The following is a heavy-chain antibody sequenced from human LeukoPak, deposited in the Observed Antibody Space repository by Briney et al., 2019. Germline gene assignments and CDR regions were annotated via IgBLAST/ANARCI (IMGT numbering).Heavy chain of an antibody. CDR1: GGSINNYY. V-gene: IGHV4-59*08. CDR2: IYYSGST. CDR3: ASYYCSSTSCYPDPGYFDR. Sequence: SSETLSLTCTVSGGSINNYYWSWIRQPPGKGLEWIGYIYYSGSTNYNPSLKSRVTISVDTSKNQFSLKLSSVTAADTAVYYCASYYCSSTSCYPDPGYFDRWGRGTLVTVSS. D-gene: IGHD2-2*01. J-gene: IGHJ2*01.